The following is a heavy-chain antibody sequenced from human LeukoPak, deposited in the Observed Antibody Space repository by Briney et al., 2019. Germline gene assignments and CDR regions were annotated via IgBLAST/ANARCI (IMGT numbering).Heavy chain of an antibody. J-gene: IGHJ3*02. CDR2: INHSGST. CDR3: ARGLRSEAARRAFDI. V-gene: IGHV4-34*01. CDR1: GGSFSGYY. D-gene: IGHD6-6*01. Sequence: SETLALTCAVYGGSFSGYYWSWTRQPPGKGLEWIGEINHSGSTNYNPSLKSRVTISVDTSKNQFSLKLSSVTAADTAVYYCARGLRSEAARRAFDIWGQGTMVTVSS.